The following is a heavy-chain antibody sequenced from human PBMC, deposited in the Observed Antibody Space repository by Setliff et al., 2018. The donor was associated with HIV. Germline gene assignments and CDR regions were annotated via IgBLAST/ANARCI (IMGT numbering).Heavy chain of an antibody. CDR1: GGSISSNSYY. V-gene: IGHV4-39*01. Sequence: SETLSLTCTVSGGSISSNSYYWGWIRQPPGKGLEWIGSIYYSGSTYYNPSLKSRVTISVDTSENQYSLKLTSLIAADTAVYYCARSLAYCSGGGCSSGNYYYMDVWGKGTTVTVSS. D-gene: IGHD2-15*01. J-gene: IGHJ6*03. CDR3: ARSLAYCSGGGCSSGNYYYMDV. CDR2: IYYSGST.